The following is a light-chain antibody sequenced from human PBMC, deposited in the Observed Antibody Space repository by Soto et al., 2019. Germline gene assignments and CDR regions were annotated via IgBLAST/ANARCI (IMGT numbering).Light chain of an antibody. CDR1: SGHSSYA. Sequence: QLVLTQSPSASASLGASVKLTCTLSSGHSSYAIAWHQQQPEKGPRYLMKLNSDGSHSKGDGIPHRFSGSTSGAERYLTICSRQAEDEADYYCQTWGTGIVVFGGGTKLTVL. V-gene: IGLV4-69*01. J-gene: IGLJ2*01. CDR2: LNSDGSH. CDR3: QTWGTGIVV.